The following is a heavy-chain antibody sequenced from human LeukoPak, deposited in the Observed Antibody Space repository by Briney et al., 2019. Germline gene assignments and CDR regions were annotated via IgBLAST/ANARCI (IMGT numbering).Heavy chain of an antibody. V-gene: IGHV3-30*02. CDR3: ATQSITLVVVISPFDY. CDR2: IQDDGATA. J-gene: IGHJ4*02. CDR1: GLTFSNFP. Sequence: GGSLRLSCAASGLTFSNFPMHWVRQPPGKGLEGVALIQDDGATANYADSVRGRFTISRDNSKSTVYLQMNSLKADDTAVYYCATQSITLVVVISPFDYWGQGTLVTVSS. D-gene: IGHD3-22*01.